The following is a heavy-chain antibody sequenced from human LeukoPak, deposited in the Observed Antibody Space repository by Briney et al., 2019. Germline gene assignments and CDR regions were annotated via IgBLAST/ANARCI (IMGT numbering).Heavy chain of an antibody. CDR1: GGSFSGYY. Sequence: SETLSLTCAVYGGSFSGYYWSWIRQPPGMGLEWIGEITHNGNTNYNPSLKSRVTVLVDTSKNQFSLKLNSVTAADTAVYYCARRRSSSGYYYVNWFDFWGQGILVTVSS. CDR2: ITHNGNT. CDR3: ARRRSSSGYYYVNWFDF. V-gene: IGHV4-34*01. J-gene: IGHJ5*01. D-gene: IGHD3-22*01.